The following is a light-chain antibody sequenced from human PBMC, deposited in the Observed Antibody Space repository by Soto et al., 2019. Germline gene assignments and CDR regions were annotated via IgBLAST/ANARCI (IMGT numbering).Light chain of an antibody. CDR3: SSYTRSTTLNVL. Sequence: QSALTQPASVSGSHGQSITISCTGTSSDVGGYKYVSWYQQHPGKVPKLMIYEVSNRPSGVSNSFSGSKSGNTASLSISGLQAEDEAEYYCSSYTRSTTLNVLFGGGTKLTVL. J-gene: IGLJ2*01. CDR1: SSDVGGYKY. V-gene: IGLV2-14*01. CDR2: EVS.